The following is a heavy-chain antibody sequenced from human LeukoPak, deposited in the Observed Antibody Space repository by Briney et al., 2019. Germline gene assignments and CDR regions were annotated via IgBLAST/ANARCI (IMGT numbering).Heavy chain of an antibody. J-gene: IGHJ6*03. Sequence: SETLSLTCTVSGGSIGSSSYYWGWIRQPPGKGLEWIGSIYYSGSTYYNPSLKSRVTISVDTSKNQFPLKLSSVTAADTAVYYCARHRGEYYYYYYMDVWGKGTTVTISS. CDR1: GGSIGSSSYY. V-gene: IGHV4-39*01. D-gene: IGHD3-10*01. CDR2: IYYSGST. CDR3: ARHRGEYYYYYYMDV.